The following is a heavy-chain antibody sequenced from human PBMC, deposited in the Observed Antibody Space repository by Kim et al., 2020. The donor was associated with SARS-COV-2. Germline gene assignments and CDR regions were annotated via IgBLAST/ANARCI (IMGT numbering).Heavy chain of an antibody. Sequence: SETLSLTCAVYGVSFSGYYWRWIRQPPGKGLEWIGEINHSGSTNYNPSLKSRVTISVDTSKNQFSLKLSFVTAADTAVYYCAKGTRQWLVRGPYYYYMDVWGKGTTVTVSS. CDR2: INHSGST. CDR1: GVSFSGYY. J-gene: IGHJ6*03. V-gene: IGHV4-34*01. D-gene: IGHD6-19*01. CDR3: AKGTRQWLVRGPYYYYMDV.